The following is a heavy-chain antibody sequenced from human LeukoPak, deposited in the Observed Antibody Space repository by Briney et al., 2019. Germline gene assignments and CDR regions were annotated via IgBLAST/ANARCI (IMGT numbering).Heavy chain of an antibody. J-gene: IGHJ6*02. CDR1: TFIFGSYS. CDR2: ISETSSHR. D-gene: IGHD3-16*01. V-gene: IGHV3-21*06. Sequence: GGSLRLSRVGSTFIFGSYSMNWVRQAPGKGLEWVSYISETSSHRYYADSVKGRFTISRDNAQNSLYLQMNSLSAEDTGIYYCARDRATKARIGGMDVWGQGTTVIVSS. CDR3: ARDRATKARIGGMDV.